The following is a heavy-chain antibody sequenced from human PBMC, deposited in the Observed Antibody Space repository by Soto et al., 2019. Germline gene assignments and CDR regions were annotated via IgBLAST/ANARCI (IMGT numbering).Heavy chain of an antibody. CDR3: AKDYLSITIFAAWMDV. J-gene: IGHJ6*04. V-gene: IGHV3-23*01. CDR2: ISGSGGST. CDR1: GFTFSSYA. Sequence: EVQLLESGGGLVQPGGSLRLSCAASGFTFSSYAMSWVRQAPGKGLEWVSAISGSGGSTYYAYSVKGRFTISRDNSENTLYLQMNSLRAEDTAVYYCAKDYLSITIFAAWMDVWGKGTTVTVSS. D-gene: IGHD3-3*01.